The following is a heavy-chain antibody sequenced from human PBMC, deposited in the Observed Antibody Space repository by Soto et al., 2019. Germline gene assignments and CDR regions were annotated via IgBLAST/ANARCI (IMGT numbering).Heavy chain of an antibody. Sequence: QVQLVQSGAEVKKPGASVKVSCKASGYTFTGYYMHWVRQAPGQGLEWMGWINPNSGGTNYAQKFQGWVTMTRDTSISTAYMELSRLRSDDTAVYYCARNGDIVATMTPYYYGMDVWGQGTTVTVSS. V-gene: IGHV1-2*04. CDR2: INPNSGGT. J-gene: IGHJ6*02. CDR1: GYTFTGYY. D-gene: IGHD5-12*01. CDR3: ARNGDIVATMTPYYYGMDV.